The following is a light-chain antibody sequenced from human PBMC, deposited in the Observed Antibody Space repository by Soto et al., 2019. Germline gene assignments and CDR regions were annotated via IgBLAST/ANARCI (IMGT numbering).Light chain of an antibody. CDR1: QSVSSN. Sequence: EIVMSQSPATLSVSPGERSTLSCMASQSVSSNLAWYQQKPGQAPRLLIYGASTRATGIPARFSGDGSGTEFTLTIDSLQSEDFVVYYCLQYDGWPLTFGQGTRLEIK. CDR2: GAS. V-gene: IGKV3-15*01. CDR3: LQYDGWPLT. J-gene: IGKJ5*01.